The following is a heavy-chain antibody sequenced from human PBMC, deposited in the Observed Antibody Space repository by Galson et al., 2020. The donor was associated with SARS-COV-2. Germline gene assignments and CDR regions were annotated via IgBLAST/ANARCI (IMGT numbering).Heavy chain of an antibody. J-gene: IGHJ5*02. Sequence: ASVKVSCKASGYTFSGHYMHWVRLAPGQGLEWMGRINPNSGDTDVAQKFQGRVTMNTDTSLTTAYMELSRLTSDDTAVYYCTRGSNSSPFYHFDPWGQGTLVTVSS. CDR1: GYTFSGHY. V-gene: IGHV1-2*06. CDR2: INPNSGDT. CDR3: TRGSNSSPFYHFDP. D-gene: IGHD3-10*01.